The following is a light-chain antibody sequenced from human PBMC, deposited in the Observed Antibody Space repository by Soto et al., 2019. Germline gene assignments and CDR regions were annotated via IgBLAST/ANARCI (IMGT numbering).Light chain of an antibody. CDR2: DAS. Sequence: DIKMTQSTSTLSASVGDRVTITCRASQSISSWLAWYQQKPGKAPKLLIYDASSLESGVPSRFSGSGSGTEFTLTISSLQPDDFATYYCQQYKSYPITFGQGTRLEI. CDR3: QQYKSYPIT. V-gene: IGKV1-5*01. CDR1: QSISSW. J-gene: IGKJ5*01.